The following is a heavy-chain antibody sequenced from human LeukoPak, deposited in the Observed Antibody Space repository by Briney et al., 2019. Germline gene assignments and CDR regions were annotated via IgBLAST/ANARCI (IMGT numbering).Heavy chain of an antibody. D-gene: IGHD1-26*01. CDR3: ARPTKKWELND. J-gene: IGHJ4*02. CDR1: GGSISSGSYY. Sequence: SETLSLTCTVSGGSISSGSYYWSWIRQPAGKGLEWIGRIYTSGSTNYNPSLKSRVTISVDTSKNQFSLKLSSVTAADTAVYYCARPTKKWELNDWGQGTLVTVSS. CDR2: IYTSGST. V-gene: IGHV4-61*02.